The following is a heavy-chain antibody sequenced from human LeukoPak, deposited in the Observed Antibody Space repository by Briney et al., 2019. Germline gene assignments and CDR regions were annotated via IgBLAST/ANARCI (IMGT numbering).Heavy chain of an antibody. J-gene: IGHJ4*02. Sequence: ASVKVSCKAFGYTFTSNYMHWVRQAPGQGPEWMGIINPSGGSTSYAQKFQGRVTMTRDMSTSTVYMELSSLRSEDTAVYYCARVWKTDSSGYYLEGHFDYWGQGTLVTVSS. D-gene: IGHD3-22*01. V-gene: IGHV1-46*01. CDR1: GYTFTSNY. CDR2: INPSGGST. CDR3: ARVWKTDSSGYYLEGHFDY.